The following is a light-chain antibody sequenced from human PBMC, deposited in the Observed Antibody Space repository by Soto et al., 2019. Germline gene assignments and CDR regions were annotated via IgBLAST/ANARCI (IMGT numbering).Light chain of an antibody. Sequence: IVLTQSPGTLSLSPGERATLSCRASQSVDSTYLTWYQQKPGQAPRLLIYGASGRATGIPDRFSGSGSGTDFTLTISRLEPEDFAVYYCQQYGSSGTFGQGTTVDIK. CDR3: QQYGSSGT. CDR1: QSVDSTY. CDR2: GAS. V-gene: IGKV3-20*01. J-gene: IGKJ1*01.